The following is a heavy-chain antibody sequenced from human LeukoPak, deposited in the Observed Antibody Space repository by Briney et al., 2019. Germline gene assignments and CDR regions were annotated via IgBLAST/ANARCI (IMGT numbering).Heavy chain of an antibody. Sequence: GGSLRLSCVASGFTFSGYEMNWVRQAPGQGLEWLSYISSSGSTIYYADSVKGRFTISRDNAKNSLYLQMNSLRDEDTAVYFCAREPYYDSSVIHDYWGQGTLVTVSS. CDR2: ISSSGSTI. CDR3: AREPYYDSSVIHDY. V-gene: IGHV3-48*03. J-gene: IGHJ4*02. CDR1: GFTFSGYE. D-gene: IGHD3-22*01.